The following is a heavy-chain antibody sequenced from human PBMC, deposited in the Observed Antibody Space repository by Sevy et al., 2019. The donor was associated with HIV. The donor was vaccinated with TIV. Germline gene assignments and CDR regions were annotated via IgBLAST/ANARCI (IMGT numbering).Heavy chain of an antibody. CDR1: GFTFSSYW. CDR2: IKQDGSEK. Sequence: GSLRLSCAASGFTFSSYWMSWVRQAPGKGLEWVANIKQDGSEKYYVDSVKGRFTISRDNAKNSLYLQMNSLRAEDTAVYYCARGYSNLRGYSYGTYYFGYWGQGTLVTVSS. J-gene: IGHJ4*02. V-gene: IGHV3-7*04. D-gene: IGHD5-18*01. CDR3: ARGYSNLRGYSYGTYYFGY.